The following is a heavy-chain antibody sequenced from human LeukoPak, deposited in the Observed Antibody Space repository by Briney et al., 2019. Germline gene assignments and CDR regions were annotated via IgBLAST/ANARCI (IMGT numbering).Heavy chain of an antibody. CDR2: ISSSGSTI. J-gene: IGHJ4*02. V-gene: IGHV3-48*01. D-gene: IGHD6-6*01. CDR1: GFTFSNAW. CDR3: AKDAIAARLGGPSYDDYFDY. Sequence: PGGSLRLSCAASGFTFSNAWMNWVRQAPGKGLEWVSYISSSGSTIYYADSVKGRFTISRDNSKNTLYLQMNSLRAEDTAVYYCAKDAIAARLGGPSYDDYFDYWGQGTLVTVSS.